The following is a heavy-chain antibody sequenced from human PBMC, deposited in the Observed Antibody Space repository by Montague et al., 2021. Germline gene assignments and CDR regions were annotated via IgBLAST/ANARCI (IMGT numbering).Heavy chain of an antibody. CDR1: GGSISSGGYY. Sequence: TLSLTCTVPGGSISSGGYYWIWIRQLPGKGLVWIGYIFYSGNTYHTPSLKSRITISVDTSKNSLSLKFSSVTAADTAVYYCARAADYYGSGSYLGFDYWGQGTLVTVSS. D-gene: IGHD3-10*01. J-gene: IGHJ4*02. CDR3: ARAADYYGSGSYLGFDY. V-gene: IGHV4-31*03. CDR2: IFYSGNT.